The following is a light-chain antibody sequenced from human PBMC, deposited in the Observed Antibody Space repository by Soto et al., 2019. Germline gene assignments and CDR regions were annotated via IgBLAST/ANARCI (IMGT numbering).Light chain of an antibody. V-gene: IGKV3D-20*02. CDR3: QQRSDWVS. CDR1: QSVSSSY. Sequence: DIVLTQSPGTLSLSPGERATLSCRASQSVSSSYLAWYQQKPGQAPRVLIYGASSRATGIPDRFSGSGSGTDFTLTISSLEPEDFAVYFCQQRSDWVSFGGGTKVDIK. J-gene: IGKJ4*01. CDR2: GAS.